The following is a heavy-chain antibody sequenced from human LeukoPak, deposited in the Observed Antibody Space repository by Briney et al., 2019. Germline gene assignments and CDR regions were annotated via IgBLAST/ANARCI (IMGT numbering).Heavy chain of an antibody. V-gene: IGHV4-31*03. CDR1: GGSISSGDYY. CDR2: IYYSGST. CDR3: AKYTTTSRKVGFDP. J-gene: IGHJ5*01. D-gene: IGHD2-2*01. Sequence: SETLSLTCTVSGGSISSGDYYWSWIRQLPGKGLEWIGYIYYSGSTYYNPSLKSRLTMSVDTAKNQFSLRLRSVTAADTAVYCCAKYTTTSRKVGFDPWGQGTLITVSS.